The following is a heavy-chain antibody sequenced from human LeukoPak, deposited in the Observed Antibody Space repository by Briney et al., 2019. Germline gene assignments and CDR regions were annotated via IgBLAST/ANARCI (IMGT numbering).Heavy chain of an antibody. J-gene: IGHJ3*02. CDR1: GFTFSSYW. V-gene: IGHV3-23*01. CDR3: AKAIIYGDLIQHNAFDI. CDR2: ISGSGGST. Sequence: PGGSLRLSCAASGFTFSSYWMGWVRQAPGKGLEWVSAISGSGGSTYYADSVKGRFTISRDNSKNTLYLQMNSLRAEDTAVYYCAKAIIYGDLIQHNAFDIWGQGTMVTVSS. D-gene: IGHD4-17*01.